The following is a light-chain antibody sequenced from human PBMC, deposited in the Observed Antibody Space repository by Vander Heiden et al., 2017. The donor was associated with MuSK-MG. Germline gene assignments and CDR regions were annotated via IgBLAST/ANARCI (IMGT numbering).Light chain of an antibody. Sequence: DVQMTQSPSSVSASVGDRVTITCRASRSVGTWLAWYQQKPVKAPKLLIYTASTLLSAVPARFTATGSGTDFTLTISNLQSEDMATYICQDGEGSRPSFGGWAKVRIK. V-gene: IGKV1-12*01. J-gene: IGKJ4*01. CDR1: RSVGTW. CDR2: TAS. CDR3: QDGEGSRPS.